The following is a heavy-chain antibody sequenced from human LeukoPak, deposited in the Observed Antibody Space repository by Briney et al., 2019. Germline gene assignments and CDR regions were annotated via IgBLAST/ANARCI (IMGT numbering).Heavy chain of an antibody. Sequence: GGSLRLSCAASGFTFSNYWMHWVRHAPGKGLVWVSRIEGDGSHTIYADSVKGRFTISRDNSKNTLYLQMNSLRAEDTAVYYCAKVRCSGGSCHFDYWGQGTLVTVSS. CDR3: AKVRCSGGSCHFDY. J-gene: IGHJ4*02. CDR1: GFTFSNYW. V-gene: IGHV3-74*01. D-gene: IGHD2-15*01. CDR2: IEGDGSHT.